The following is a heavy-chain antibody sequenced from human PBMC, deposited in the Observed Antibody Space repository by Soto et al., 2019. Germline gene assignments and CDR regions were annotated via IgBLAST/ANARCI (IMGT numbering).Heavy chain of an antibody. CDR1: GFTFGSYA. CDR3: AKDFGGWYPLLLYYFDY. CDR2: ISGSGGST. V-gene: IGHV3-23*01. D-gene: IGHD6-19*01. J-gene: IGHJ4*02. Sequence: GGSLILSCAASGFTFGSYARSWVRQAPGKGLEWVSAISGSGGSTYYADSVKGRFTISRDNSKNTLYLQMNSLRAEDTAVYYCAKDFGGWYPLLLYYFDYWGQGTLVTVSS.